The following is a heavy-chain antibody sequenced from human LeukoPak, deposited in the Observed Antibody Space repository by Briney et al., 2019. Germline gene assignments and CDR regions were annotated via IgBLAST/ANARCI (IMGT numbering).Heavy chain of an antibody. V-gene: IGHV4-34*01. CDR3: ASRPLRYYYGSGSKNDP. CDR1: GGSFSGYY. J-gene: IGHJ5*02. D-gene: IGHD3-10*01. CDR2: INHSGST. Sequence: SETLSLTCAVYGGSFSGYYWSWIRQPPGKGLEWIWEINHSGSTNYNPSRKSRVTISVDTSKNQFSLKLSSVTAADTAVYYCASRPLRYYYGSGSKNDPWGQGTLVTVSS.